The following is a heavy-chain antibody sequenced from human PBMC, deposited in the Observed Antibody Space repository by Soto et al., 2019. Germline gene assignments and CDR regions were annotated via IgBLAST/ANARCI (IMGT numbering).Heavy chain of an antibody. Sequence: PSETLSLTCAVYGGSFSGYYWSWIRQPPGKGLEWIGEINHSGSTNYNPSLKSRVTISVDTSKNQFSLKLSSVTAADTAVYYCARGWFDYYYYYGMDVWGQGTTVT. CDR1: GGSFSGYY. CDR3: ARGWFDYYYYYGMDV. CDR2: INHSGST. V-gene: IGHV4-34*01. D-gene: IGHD3-10*01. J-gene: IGHJ6*02.